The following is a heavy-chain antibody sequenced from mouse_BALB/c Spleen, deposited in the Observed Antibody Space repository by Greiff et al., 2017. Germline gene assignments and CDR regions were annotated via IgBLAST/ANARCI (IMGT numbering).Heavy chain of an antibody. D-gene: IGHD1-2*01. CDR2: IYPGSGST. Sequence: LKQPGSELVRPGASVKLSCKASGYTFTSYWMHWVKQRPGQGLEWIGNIYPGSGSTNYDEKFKSKATLTVDTSSSTAYMQLSSLTSEDSAVYYCTRPLRYGYDAWFADWGQGTLVTVSA. CDR3: TRPLRYGYDAWFAD. CDR1: GYTFTSYW. V-gene: IGHV1S22*01. J-gene: IGHJ3*01.